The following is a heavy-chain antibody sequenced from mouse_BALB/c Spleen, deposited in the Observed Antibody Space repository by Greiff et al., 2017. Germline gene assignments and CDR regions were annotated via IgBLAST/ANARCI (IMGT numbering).Heavy chain of an antibody. CDR1: GYSITSDYA. CDR3: ANYDYDEGTWFAY. V-gene: IGHV3-2*02. J-gene: IGHJ3*01. CDR2: ISYSGST. Sequence: EVQLQESGPGLVKPSQSLSLTCTVTGYSITSDYAWNWIRQFPGNKLEWMGYISYSGSTSYNPSLKSRISITRDTSKNQFFLQLNSVTTEDTATYYCANYDYDEGTWFAYWGQGTLVTVSA. D-gene: IGHD2-4*01.